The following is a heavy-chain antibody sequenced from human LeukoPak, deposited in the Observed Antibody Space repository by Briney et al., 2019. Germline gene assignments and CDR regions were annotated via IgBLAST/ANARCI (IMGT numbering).Heavy chain of an antibody. V-gene: IGHV3-66*01. CDR3: ARVAVGYFDY. J-gene: IGHJ4*02. CDR1: GFTVSSNY. CDR2: IYSGGST. D-gene: IGHD1-26*01. Sequence: GGSLRLSCAASGFTVSSNYMSWVRQAPGKGLEWVSDIYSGGSTFYADSVKGRFTISTDNSKNALYLQMNSLSAEDTAVYYCARVAVGYFDYWGQGTLVTVSS.